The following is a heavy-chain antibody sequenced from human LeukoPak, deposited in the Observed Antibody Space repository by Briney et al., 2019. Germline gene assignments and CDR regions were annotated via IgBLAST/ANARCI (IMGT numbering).Heavy chain of an antibody. J-gene: IGHJ6*02. CDR2: IKQDGSEK. CDR1: GFTFTNYW. V-gene: IGHV3-7*04. CDR3: ARGMDV. Sequence: GVSLRLSCAASGFTFTNYWMTWVRQAPGKGLEWVANIKQDGSEKYYVDSVKGRFTISRDNAKNSLYLQMNSLRAEDTAVYYCARGMDVRGQGTTVTVSS.